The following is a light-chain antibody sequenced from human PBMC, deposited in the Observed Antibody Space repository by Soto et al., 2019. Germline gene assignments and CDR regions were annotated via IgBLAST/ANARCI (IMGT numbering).Light chain of an antibody. CDR1: SSDVGRYLY. Sequence: QSVPALLLSACLSPGQSLPITCTATSSDVGRYLYVSWYQQLPGKAPKVIMHEVSTRPAGGRDCFSGSASGNSGLQTVPGLQAEDEADYYCSSYGGSNNYLFGTGTKVTVL. J-gene: IGLJ1*01. CDR3: SSYGGSNNYL. CDR2: EVS. V-gene: IGLV2-8*01.